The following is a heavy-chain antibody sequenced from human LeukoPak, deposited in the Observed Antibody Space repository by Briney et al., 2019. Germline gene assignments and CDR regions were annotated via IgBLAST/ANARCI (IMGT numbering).Heavy chain of an antibody. CDR1: GGSFSGYY. V-gene: IGHV4-34*01. D-gene: IGHD3-9*01. CDR3: ARVTYYDILTGHLKAFDI. Sequence: SETLSLTCSVYGGSFSGYYWSWIRQPPGKGLEWIGEINHSGSTNYNPSLKSRVTISVDTTKNQFSLKVSSVTAADTAVYYCARVTYYDILTGHLKAFDIWGQGTMVTVSS. CDR2: INHSGST. J-gene: IGHJ3*02.